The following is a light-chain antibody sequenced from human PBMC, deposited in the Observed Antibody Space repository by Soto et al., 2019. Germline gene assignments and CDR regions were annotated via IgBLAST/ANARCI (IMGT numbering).Light chain of an antibody. CDR2: GAS. V-gene: IGKV3-20*01. CDR3: QQYGSSPPRT. J-gene: IGKJ1*01. Sequence: GLTYSPGTLSLSRWEIATLSCRASQSVSSSYLAWYQQKPGQAPRLLIYGASSRATGIPDRFSSSGSGTDFTLSISRLEPEDFAVYHCQQYGSSPPRTFGQATKVDIK. CDR1: QSVSSSY.